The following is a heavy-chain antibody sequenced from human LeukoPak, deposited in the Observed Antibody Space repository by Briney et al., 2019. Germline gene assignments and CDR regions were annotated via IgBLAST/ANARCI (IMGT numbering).Heavy chain of an antibody. CDR3: AKDMSGYDSAATFDY. CDR2: IKQDGSEK. V-gene: IGHV3-7*01. CDR1: GFTFSSYW. Sequence: GGSLRLSCAASGFTFSSYWMSWVRQAPGKGLEWVANIKQDGSEKYYVDSVKGRFTISRDNSKNTLYLQMNSLRAEDTAVYYCAKDMSGYDSAATFDYWGQGTLVTVSS. D-gene: IGHD5-12*01. J-gene: IGHJ4*02.